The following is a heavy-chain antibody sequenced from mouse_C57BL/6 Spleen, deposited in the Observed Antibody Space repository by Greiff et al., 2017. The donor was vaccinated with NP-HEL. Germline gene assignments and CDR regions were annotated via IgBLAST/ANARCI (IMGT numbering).Heavy chain of an antibody. D-gene: IGHD2-3*01. CDR2: IDPNSGGT. CDR3: ARRGYDGYYVYYAMDY. Sequence: QVQLKESGAELVKPGASVKLSCKASGYTFTSYWMHWVKQRPGRGLEWIGRIDPNSGGTKYNEKFKSKATLTVDKPSSTAYMQLSSLTSEDSAVYYCARRGYDGYYVYYAMDYWGQGTSVTVSS. CDR1: GYTFTSYW. J-gene: IGHJ4*01. V-gene: IGHV1-72*01.